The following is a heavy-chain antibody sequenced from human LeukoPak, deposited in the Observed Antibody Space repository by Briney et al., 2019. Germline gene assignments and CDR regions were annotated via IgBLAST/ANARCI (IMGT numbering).Heavy chain of an antibody. CDR2: ISAYNGNT. J-gene: IGHJ4*02. D-gene: IGHD3-22*01. CDR3: ARGGYYYDSSGYYVDY. Sequence: ASVKVSCKASGYTFTSYGISWVRQAPGQGLEWMGWISAYNGNTNYAQKLQGRVTMTTDTSTSTAYMELRSLRSGDTAVYYCARGGYYYDSSGYYVDYWGQGTLVTVSS. CDR1: GYTFTSYG. V-gene: IGHV1-18*01.